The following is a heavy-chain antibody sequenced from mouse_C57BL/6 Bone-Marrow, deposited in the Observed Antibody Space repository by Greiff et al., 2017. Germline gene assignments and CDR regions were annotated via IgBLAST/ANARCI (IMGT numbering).Heavy chain of an antibody. D-gene: IGHD1-1*01. CDR2: IWTGGGT. CDR1: GFSFTSYA. V-gene: IGHV2-9-1*01. J-gene: IGHJ3*01. Sequence: VKLLESGPGLVALSQSLSITCTVSGFSFTSYAISWVRQPPGQGLEWLGVIWTGGGTNYNSALKSILSINKDNTKSQIFLKMTSLQTDATARYYCARNLYSSSLFAYWGQGTLVTVSA. CDR3: ARNLYSSSLFAY.